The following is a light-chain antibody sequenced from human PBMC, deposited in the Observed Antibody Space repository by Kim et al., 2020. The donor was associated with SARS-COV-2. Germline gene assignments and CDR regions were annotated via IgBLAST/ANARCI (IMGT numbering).Light chain of an antibody. CDR3: QQYGSSSALT. CDR1: QSVSSSY. J-gene: IGKJ4*01. V-gene: IGKV3-20*01. CDR2: GAS. Sequence: EIVLTQSPGTLSLSPGERATLSCRASQSVSSSYLAWYQQKPGQAPRLLIYGASSRATGIPDRFSGSGSGTAFTLTISRLEPEDFAVYYCQQYGSSSALTFGGGTEVDIK.